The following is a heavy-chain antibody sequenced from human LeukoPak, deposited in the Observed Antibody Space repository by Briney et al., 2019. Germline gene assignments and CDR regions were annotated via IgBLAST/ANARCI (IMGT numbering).Heavy chain of an antibody. J-gene: IGHJ6*02. Sequence: SETLSLTCTVSGGSISNYYWSWIRQPPGKGLEWIGYIYYSGSANYNPSLKSRVTISVDTSKNQFSLNLSSVTASDTPVYYCAGEGGGLSVGMDGWGQGTPVPVS. D-gene: IGHD3-16*02. CDR3: AGEGGGLSVGMDG. CDR2: IYYSGSA. V-gene: IGHV4-59*01. CDR1: GGSISNYY.